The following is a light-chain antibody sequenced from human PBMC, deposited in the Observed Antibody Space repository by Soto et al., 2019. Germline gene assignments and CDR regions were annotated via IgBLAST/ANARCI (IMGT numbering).Light chain of an antibody. CDR3: TSYATSSTWV. CDR1: SSDVGAYNY. CDR2: DVS. J-gene: IGLJ1*01. Sequence: QSALTQPASVSGSPGQSITISCTGTSSDVGAYNYVSWYQQHPGKAPKLLIYDVSYRPSGLSIRFSGSKSGNTASLTISGLQAEDEADYYCTSYATSSTWVFGTGTKVTVL. V-gene: IGLV2-14*03.